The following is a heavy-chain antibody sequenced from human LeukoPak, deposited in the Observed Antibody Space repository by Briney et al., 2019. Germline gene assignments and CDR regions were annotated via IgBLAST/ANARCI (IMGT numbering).Heavy chain of an antibody. Sequence: ASVKVSCKASGYTFTDYYIHWVRQAPGQGLEWMGRINPNSGGTNYAQKFQGRVTMTRDTSISTAYMELRRLRSDDTAVYYCARDFERPDHWGQGTLVTVSS. CDR2: INPNSGGT. CDR3: ARDFERPDH. CDR1: GYTFTDYY. V-gene: IGHV1-2*06. J-gene: IGHJ4*02.